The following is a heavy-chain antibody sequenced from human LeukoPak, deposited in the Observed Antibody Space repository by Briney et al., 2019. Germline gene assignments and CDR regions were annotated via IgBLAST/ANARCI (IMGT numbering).Heavy chain of an antibody. D-gene: IGHD6-19*01. V-gene: IGHV4-34*01. CDR2: INHSGST. Sequence: PSETLSLTCAVYGGSFSGYYWSWIRQPPGKGLEWIGEINHSGSTNYNPSLKSRVTISVDTSKNQFSLKLSSVTAADTAVYYCARFPAAVAGTTIFDIWGQGTMVTVSS. J-gene: IGHJ3*02. CDR3: ARFPAAVAGTTIFDI. CDR1: GGSFSGYY.